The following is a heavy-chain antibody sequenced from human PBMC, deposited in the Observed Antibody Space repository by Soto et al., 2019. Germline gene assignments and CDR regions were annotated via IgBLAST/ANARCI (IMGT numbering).Heavy chain of an antibody. D-gene: IGHD5-18*01. CDR2: IRSKANSYAT. Sequence: GGSLRLSCAASGFTFSGSAMHWVRQASGKGLEWVGRIRSKANSYATAYAASVKGRFTIPRDDSKNTAYLQMNSLKTEDTAVYYCTSQGYSYGFVYWGQGTLVTVSS. V-gene: IGHV3-73*01. CDR1: GFTFSGSA. CDR3: TSQGYSYGFVY. J-gene: IGHJ4*02.